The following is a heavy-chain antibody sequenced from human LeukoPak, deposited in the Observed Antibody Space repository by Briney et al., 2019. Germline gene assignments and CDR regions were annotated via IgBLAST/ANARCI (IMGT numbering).Heavy chain of an antibody. CDR1: GGSFSGYY. J-gene: IGHJ3*02. V-gene: IGHV4-34*01. CDR3: ARGGEGAAFDI. D-gene: IGHD4-17*01. CDR2: INHSGST. Sequence: SETLSPTCAVYGGSFSGYYWSWIRQPPGKGLEWIGEINHSGSTNYNPSLKSRVTISVDTSKNQFSLKLSSVTAADTAVYYCARGGEGAAFDIWGQGTMVTVSS.